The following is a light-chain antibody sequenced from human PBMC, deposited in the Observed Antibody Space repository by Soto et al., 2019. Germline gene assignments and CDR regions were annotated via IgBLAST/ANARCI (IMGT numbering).Light chain of an antibody. CDR2: DVI. CDR3: SAYTSNSTVV. J-gene: IGLJ2*01. Sequence: QSALTQPASVSGSPGQSITISCTGTSSDVGGYNYVSWYQQHPGKAPKLILFDVINRPSGVSNRFSGSKSGNTASLTISGLQAEDEADYYCSAYTSNSTVVFGGGTKVTVL. V-gene: IGLV2-14*01. CDR1: SSDVGGYNY.